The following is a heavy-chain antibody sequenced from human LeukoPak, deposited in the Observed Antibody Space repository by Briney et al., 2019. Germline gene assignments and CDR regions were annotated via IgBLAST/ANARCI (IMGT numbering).Heavy chain of an antibody. D-gene: IGHD2-2*01. CDR3: ARGLNCSSTSCYGIFDY. Sequence: SETLSLTCTVSGGSISSYYWSWIRQPPGKGLEWIGYIYYSGSTNYNPSLKSRVTISVDTSKNQFSLKLSSVTAADTAVYYCARGLNCSSTSCYGIFDYWGQGTLVTVSS. J-gene: IGHJ4*02. CDR2: IYYSGST. CDR1: GGSISSYY. V-gene: IGHV4-59*08.